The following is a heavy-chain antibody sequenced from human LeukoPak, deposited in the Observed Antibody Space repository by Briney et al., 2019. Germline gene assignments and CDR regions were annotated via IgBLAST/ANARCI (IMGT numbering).Heavy chain of an antibody. CDR1: GGSFSGYY. CDR3: ARGYYYGSGSAFYYYYMDV. Sequence: PSETLSLTCAVYGGSFSGYYWSWIRQPPGKGLEWIGEINHSGSTNYNPSLKSQVTISVDTSKNQFSLKLSSVTAADTAVYYCARGYYYGSGSAFYYYYMDVWGKRTTVTVSS. V-gene: IGHV4-34*01. J-gene: IGHJ6*03. CDR2: INHSGST. D-gene: IGHD3-10*01.